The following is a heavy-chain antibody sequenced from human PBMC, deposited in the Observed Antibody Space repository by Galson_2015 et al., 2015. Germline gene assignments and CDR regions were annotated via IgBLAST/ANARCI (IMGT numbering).Heavy chain of an antibody. CDR3: AKYRSAEGGVDWFDP. CDR2: VTGSGGTT. V-gene: IGHV3-23*01. J-gene: IGHJ5*02. CDR1: GFNFEFYG. D-gene: IGHD1-26*01. Sequence: SLRLSCAASGFNFEFYGMTWVRQSSERGLEWVAAVTGSGGTTYYADSVKGRFHISRDNSNNTMFLHMNSLKVDDTAVYYCAKYRSAEGGVDWFDPWGQGTLVTVSS.